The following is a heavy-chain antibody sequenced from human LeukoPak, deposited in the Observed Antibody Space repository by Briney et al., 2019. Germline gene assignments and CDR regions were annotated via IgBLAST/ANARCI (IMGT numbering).Heavy chain of an antibody. CDR2: ISAYNGNT. D-gene: IGHD6-19*01. Sequence: GASVKVSCKASGYTFTTYGFSWVRQAPGQGLEWMGWISAYNGNTNYAQKLQGRVTMTTDTSTSTAYMDLRSLRSDDTAVYYCARDLSGYSSGWYFDYWGQGTLVTVSS. CDR1: GYTFTTYG. V-gene: IGHV1-18*01. CDR3: ARDLSGYSSGWYFDY. J-gene: IGHJ4*02.